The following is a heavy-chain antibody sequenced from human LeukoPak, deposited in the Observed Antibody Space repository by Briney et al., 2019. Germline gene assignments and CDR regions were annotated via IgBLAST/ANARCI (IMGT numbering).Heavy chain of an antibody. CDR3: ARDKAGALYYFDY. V-gene: IGHV4-34*01. J-gene: IGHJ4*02. D-gene: IGHD1-26*01. CDR1: GGSFSGYY. CDR2: INHSGST. Sequence: SETLSLTCAVYGGSFSGYYWSWIRQPPGKGLEWIGEINHSGSTNYNPSLKSRVTMSVDTSKNQFSLKLSSVTATDTAVYYCARDKAGALYYFDYWGQGTLVTVSS.